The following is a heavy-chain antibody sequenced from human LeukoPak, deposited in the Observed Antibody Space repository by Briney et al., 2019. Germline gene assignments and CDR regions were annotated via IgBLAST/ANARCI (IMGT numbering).Heavy chain of an antibody. D-gene: IGHD3-22*01. CDR2: INAGNGNT. CDR1: GYTFTSYA. CDR3: ARVHASSGLIDY. J-gene: IGHJ4*02. V-gene: IGHV1-3*01. Sequence: ASVKVSCKASGYTFTSYAMHWVRQAPGQRLEWMGWINAGNGNTKYSQKFQGRVIITRDTSASTAYMELSSLRSEDTAVYYCARVHASSGLIDYWGQGTLVTVSS.